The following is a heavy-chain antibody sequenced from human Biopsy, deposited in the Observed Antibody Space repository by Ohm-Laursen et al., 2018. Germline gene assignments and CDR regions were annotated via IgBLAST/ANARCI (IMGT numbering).Heavy chain of an antibody. J-gene: IGHJ6*02. CDR1: GGPFGINSHY. D-gene: IGHD1-26*01. CDR2: IYYGGTT. V-gene: IGHV4-39*01. Sequence: GTLSLTCTVSGGPFGINSHYWVWIRQPPGKGLEWIASIYYGGTTHYNASLQGRVTISVDQPKNQFSLRLTSVTAADTAVYYCSKRDLSGTSPVWGQGTTVTVSS. CDR3: SKRDLSGTSPV.